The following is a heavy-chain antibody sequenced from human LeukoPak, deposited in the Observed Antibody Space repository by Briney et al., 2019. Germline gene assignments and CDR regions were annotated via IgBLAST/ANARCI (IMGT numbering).Heavy chain of an antibody. CDR1: GGSFSGYY. CDR3: ARHDFVTIFGVVNNYFDY. J-gene: IGHJ4*02. Sequence: SETLSPTCAVYGGSFSGYYWSWIRQPPGKGLEWIGEINHSGSTNYNPSLKSRVTISVDTSKNQFSLKLSSVTAADTAVYYCARHDFVTIFGVVNNYFDYWGQGTLVTVSS. V-gene: IGHV4-34*01. CDR2: INHSGST. D-gene: IGHD3-3*01.